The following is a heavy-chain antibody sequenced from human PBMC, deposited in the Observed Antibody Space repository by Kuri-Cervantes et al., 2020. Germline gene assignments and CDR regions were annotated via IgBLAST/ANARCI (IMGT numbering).Heavy chain of an antibody. Sequence: SQTLSLTCAVYGGSFSGYYWSWIRQPPGKGLEWIGEINHSGSTNYNPSLKSRVTISVDTSKNQFSLKLSSVTAADTAVYYCARGYCSGGSCYRRGRYYFDYWGQGTLVTVSS. V-gene: IGHV4-34*01. CDR2: INHSGST. CDR3: ARGYCSGGSCYRRGRYYFDY. J-gene: IGHJ4*02. CDR1: GGSFSGYY. D-gene: IGHD2-15*01.